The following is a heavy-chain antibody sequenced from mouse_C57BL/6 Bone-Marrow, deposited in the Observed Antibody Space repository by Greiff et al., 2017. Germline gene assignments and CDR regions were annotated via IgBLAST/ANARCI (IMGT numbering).Heavy chain of an antibody. CDR3: ARISTLKGYFDY. Sequence: EVQLQQSGAELVKPGASVKLSCTASGFNIKDYYMHWVKQRTEQGLEWIGRIDPEDGDTKYTAKFQGKATITAEPSSNTAYLQLSSLTSEDTAVYYCARISTLKGYFDYWGQGTTLTVSS. V-gene: IGHV14-2*01. CDR2: IDPEDGDT. J-gene: IGHJ2*01. CDR1: GFNIKDYY. D-gene: IGHD1-1*01.